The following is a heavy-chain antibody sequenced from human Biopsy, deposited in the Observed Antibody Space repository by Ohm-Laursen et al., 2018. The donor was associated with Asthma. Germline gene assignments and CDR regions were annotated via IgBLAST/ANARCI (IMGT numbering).Heavy chain of an antibody. CDR1: GFTFRAHA. D-gene: IGHD6-13*01. V-gene: IGHV3-23*01. CDR3: AKDRSGTWYGFDY. Sequence: SLRLSCAASGFTFRAHAMSWVRQAPGKGLKWVSTISGNSGITYYADSVKGRFTISRDNSQNTLYLHMDSLSAEDTAVYYCAKDRSGTWYGFDYWGQGTLVTVSS. J-gene: IGHJ4*02. CDR2: ISGNSGIT.